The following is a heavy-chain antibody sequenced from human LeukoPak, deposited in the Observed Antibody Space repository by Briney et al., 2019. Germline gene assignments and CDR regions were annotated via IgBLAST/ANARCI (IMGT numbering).Heavy chain of an antibody. J-gene: IGHJ4*02. CDR3: ARSLSIFGVVTD. CDR1: GGSISSGDYY. D-gene: IGHD3-3*01. CDR2: IYYSGST. V-gene: IGHV4-30-4*08. Sequence: SQTLSLTCTVSGGSISSGDYYWSWIRQPPGKGLEWIGYIYYSGSTYYNPSLKSRVTISVDTSKNQFSLKLSSVTAADTAVYYCARSLSIFGVVTDWGQGTLVTVSS.